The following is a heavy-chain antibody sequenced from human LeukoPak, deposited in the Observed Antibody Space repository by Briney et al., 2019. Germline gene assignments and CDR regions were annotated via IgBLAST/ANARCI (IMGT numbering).Heavy chain of an antibody. V-gene: IGHV3-73*01. D-gene: IGHD3-22*01. J-gene: IGHJ6*02. CDR3: TRRGTDYYDSSGYYYYGMDV. CDR2: IRSKANSYAT. CDR1: GLTFSGSA. Sequence: GGSLKLSCAASGLTFSGSAMHWVRQASGKGLEWVGRIRSKANSYATAYAASVKGRFTISRDDSKNTAYLQMNSLKTEDTAVYYCTRRGTDYYDSSGYYYYGMDVWGQGTTVTVSS.